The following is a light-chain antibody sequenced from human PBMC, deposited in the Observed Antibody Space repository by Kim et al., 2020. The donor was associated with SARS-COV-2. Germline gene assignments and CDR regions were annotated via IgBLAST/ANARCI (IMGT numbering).Light chain of an antibody. Sequence: DIVMTQSPDSLAVSLGERATINCKSSQSVLYSPNNKNYLAWYQQKPGQPPKLLIYWASTRESGVPDRFGGSGSGTDFTLTISSLQAEDVAVYYCQQYYSTPPLTFGGGTKVDIK. V-gene: IGKV4-1*01. CDR3: QQYYSTPPLT. J-gene: IGKJ4*01. CDR2: WAS. CDR1: QSVLYSPNNKNY.